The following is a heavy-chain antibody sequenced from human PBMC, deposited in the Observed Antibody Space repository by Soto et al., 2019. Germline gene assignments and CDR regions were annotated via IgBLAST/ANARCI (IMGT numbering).Heavy chain of an antibody. Sequence: QVRLQESGPGLVKPSGTLSLTCAVSGGSISSSYWWSWVRQPPGKGLEWIGEIYHSGSTNYNPSLKSRSTLTGDKXXNPFPLQLRSVTAADTAVYYCARDQGGGAQSGFDYWGQGTLVTVSS. CDR3: ARDQGGGAQSGFDY. D-gene: IGHD3-16*01. CDR1: GGSISSSYW. CDR2: IYHSGST. J-gene: IGHJ4*02. V-gene: IGHV4-4*02.